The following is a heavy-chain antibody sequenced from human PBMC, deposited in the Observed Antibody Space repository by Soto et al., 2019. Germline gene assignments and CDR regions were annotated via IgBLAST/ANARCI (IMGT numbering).Heavy chain of an antibody. CDR3: ARTITMIRGVDSYHTLDV. J-gene: IGHJ6*02. V-gene: IGHV4-59*01. D-gene: IGHD3-10*01. CDR2: ISYTWTT. Sequence: PSETLSLTCTVSGGSITNYFWSWIRQPPGKGPEWIGYISYTWTTHYNPSLKSRISMSVDTSKNQFSLKLTSVTAADTAVYYCARTITMIRGVDSYHTLDVWGQGTTVTVSS. CDR1: GGSITNYF.